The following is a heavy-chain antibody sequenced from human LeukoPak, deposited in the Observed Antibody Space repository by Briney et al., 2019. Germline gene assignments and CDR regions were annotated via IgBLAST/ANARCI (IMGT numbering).Heavy chain of an antibody. V-gene: IGHV3-21*01. Sequence: NSGGSLRLSCAASGFTFSSYSMNWVRQAPGKGLEWVSSISSSSSYIYYADSVKGRFTISRDNAKNSLYLQMNSLRAEDTAVYYCAKTIAARPYYFDYWGQGTLVTVSS. CDR2: ISSSSSYI. CDR1: GFTFSSYS. D-gene: IGHD6-6*01. CDR3: AKTIAARPYYFDY. J-gene: IGHJ4*02.